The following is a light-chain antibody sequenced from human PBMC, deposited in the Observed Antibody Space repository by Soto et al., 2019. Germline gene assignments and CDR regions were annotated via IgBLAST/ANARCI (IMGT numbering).Light chain of an antibody. CDR1: QSVSTY. J-gene: IGKJ1*01. CDR3: QQRSNWPRT. V-gene: IGKV3-11*01. Sequence: EIMLTQSPATLSLSPGERATLSCRASQSVSTYLAWYQQKPGQAPRLLIYDAFNRATGIPARFSGSGSGTDFTLTISSLEPEDFAVYYCQQRSNWPRTFGQGTKVDIK. CDR2: DAF.